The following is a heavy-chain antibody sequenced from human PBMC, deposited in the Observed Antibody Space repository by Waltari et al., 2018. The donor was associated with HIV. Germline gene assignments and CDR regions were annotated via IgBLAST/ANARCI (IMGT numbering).Heavy chain of an antibody. J-gene: IGHJ4*02. CDR2: ISGSGGST. Sequence: EVQLLESGGGLVQPGGSLRLSCAASGFTFSSYAMSWVRQAPGKGLEWVSAISGSGGSTYYADAVKGRFTISRDNAKNTLYLQMNSLRAEDTAVYYCAKLYYYDSSGYRDYWGQGTLVTVSS. D-gene: IGHD3-22*01. CDR1: GFTFSSYA. CDR3: AKLYYYDSSGYRDY. V-gene: IGHV3-23*01.